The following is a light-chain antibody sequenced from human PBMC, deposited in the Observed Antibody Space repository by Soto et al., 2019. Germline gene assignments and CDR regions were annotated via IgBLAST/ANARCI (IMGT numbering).Light chain of an antibody. J-gene: IGLJ2*01. CDR1: SSDVGGYNY. V-gene: IGLV2-8*01. Sequence: QSALTQPPSASGSPGQSVTISCTGTSSDVGGYNYVSWYQQHPGKALKLMIYEVSKRPSGVPDRFSGSKSGNTASLAVSGLQAEDEADYYCSSYAGSNMVVFGGGTKLTLL. CDR2: EVS. CDR3: SSYAGSNMVV.